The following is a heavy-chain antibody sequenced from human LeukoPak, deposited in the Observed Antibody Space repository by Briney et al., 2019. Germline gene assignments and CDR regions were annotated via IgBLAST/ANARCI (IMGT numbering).Heavy chain of an antibody. CDR2: ISSSSTI. CDR3: ARARRDSSGYYPGPFDY. J-gene: IGHJ4*02. V-gene: IGHV3-48*04. Sequence: PGGSLRLSCAASGFNYSSYSMNWVRQAPGKGLEWVSYISSSSTIYYADSVKGRFTISRDNAKNSLYLQMNSLRAEDTAVYYCARARRDSSGYYPGPFDYWGQGTLVTVSS. D-gene: IGHD3-22*01. CDR1: GFNYSSYS.